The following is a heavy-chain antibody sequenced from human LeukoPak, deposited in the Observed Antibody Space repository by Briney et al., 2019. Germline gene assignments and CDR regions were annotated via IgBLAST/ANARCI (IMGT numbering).Heavy chain of an antibody. CDR3: ARDILTGCTFDP. V-gene: IGHV4-34*01. CDR1: GGSFSGYY. Sequence: PSETLSLTCAVYGGSFSGYYWSWIRPPPGKGLEWIGEINHSGSTNYNTSLKSRVTISVDTSKNQFSLKLSSVTAADTAVYYCARDILTGCTFDPWGQGTLVTVSS. D-gene: IGHD3-9*01. J-gene: IGHJ5*02. CDR2: INHSGST.